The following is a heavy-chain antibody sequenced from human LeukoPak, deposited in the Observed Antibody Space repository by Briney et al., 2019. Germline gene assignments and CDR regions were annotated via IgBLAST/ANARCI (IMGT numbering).Heavy chain of an antibody. CDR1: GGSFSGYY. Sequence: KPSETLSLTCAVCGGSFSGYYWSWIRQPPGKGLEWIGEINHSGSTNYNPSLKSRVTISVDTSKNQFSLKLSSVTAADTAVYYCARSRRETYCSSTSCAKYYFDYWGQGTLVTVSS. J-gene: IGHJ4*02. CDR3: ARSRRETYCSSTSCAKYYFDY. D-gene: IGHD2-2*01. V-gene: IGHV4-34*01. CDR2: INHSGST.